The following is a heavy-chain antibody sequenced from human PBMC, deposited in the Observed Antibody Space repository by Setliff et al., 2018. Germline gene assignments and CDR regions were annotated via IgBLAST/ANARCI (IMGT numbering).Heavy chain of an antibody. Sequence: GESLKISCKGSGYSFTTYWIAWVRQMPGKGLEWMGIIYPGDSDTRYSPSFQGQVTISADKSITTAYLQWSSLRASDTAMYYCARTYDSSGYHDAFDIWGQGTMVTVSS. J-gene: IGHJ3*02. D-gene: IGHD3-22*01. CDR1: GYSFTTYW. CDR2: IYPGDSDT. CDR3: ARTYDSSGYHDAFDI. V-gene: IGHV5-51*01.